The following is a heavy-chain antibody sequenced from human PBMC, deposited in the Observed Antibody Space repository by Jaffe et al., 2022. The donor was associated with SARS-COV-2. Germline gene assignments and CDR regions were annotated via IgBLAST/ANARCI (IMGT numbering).Heavy chain of an antibody. V-gene: IGHV3-15*01. Sequence: EVQLVESGGDLVKPGGSLRISCEASGFTFKNAWMRWFRQAPGKGLEWVGLIQTKADGETKEYAAPVKGRFIISRDDSKNTLFLEMNSLQAEDTAVYYCTTPGVAVPGTRGSCDYWGKGTLVTVSS. CDR1: GFTFKNAW. CDR3: TTPGVAVPGTRGSCDY. D-gene: IGHD1-26*01. CDR2: IQTKADGETK. J-gene: IGHJ4*02.